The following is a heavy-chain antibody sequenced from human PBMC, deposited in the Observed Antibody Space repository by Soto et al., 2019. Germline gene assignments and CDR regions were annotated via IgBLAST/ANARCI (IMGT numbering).Heavy chain of an antibody. CDR3: ARVEVLWFGELSYDAFDI. V-gene: IGHV4-59*01. Sequence: AETLSLTCXVSGGSISSYYWSWIRQPPGKGLEWIGYIYYSGGTNYNPSLKSRVTISVDTSKNQFSLKLSSVTAADTAVYYCARVEVLWFGELSYDAFDIWGQGTMVTVSS. D-gene: IGHD3-10*01. J-gene: IGHJ3*02. CDR2: IYYSGGT. CDR1: GGSISSYY.